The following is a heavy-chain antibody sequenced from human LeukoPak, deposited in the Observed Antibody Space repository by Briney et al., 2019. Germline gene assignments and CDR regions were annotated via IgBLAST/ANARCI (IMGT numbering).Heavy chain of an antibody. D-gene: IGHD2-15*01. J-gene: IGHJ2*01. V-gene: IGHV3-7*01. CDR3: AGGQGWHFDL. Sequence: PGGSLRLSCAASGLTFSSLWMSWFRQAPGKGLEWVADIRPDGSEEHYVASVRGRFTISRDNAKTSLYLQMNSLRGEDTAVYYCAGGQGWHFDLWGRGTLITVSS. CDR2: IRPDGSEE. CDR1: GLTFSSLW.